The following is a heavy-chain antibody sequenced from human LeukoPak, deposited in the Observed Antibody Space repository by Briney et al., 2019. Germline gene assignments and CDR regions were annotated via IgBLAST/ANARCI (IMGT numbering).Heavy chain of an antibody. CDR1: GGTFNTYA. D-gene: IGHD6-6*01. V-gene: IGHV1-69*06. CDR3: ARHEYSSSFSPAPYYYYYYMDV. CDR2: IIPVFGTP. J-gene: IGHJ6*03. Sequence: ASVKVSCKTSGGTFNTYAIYWVRQAPGQGLEWMGGIIPVFGTPNYAQKFQGRVTIAADKSTRTAYMELNSLRSEDTAVYYCARHEYSSSFSPAPYYYYYYMDVWGKGTTVTVSS.